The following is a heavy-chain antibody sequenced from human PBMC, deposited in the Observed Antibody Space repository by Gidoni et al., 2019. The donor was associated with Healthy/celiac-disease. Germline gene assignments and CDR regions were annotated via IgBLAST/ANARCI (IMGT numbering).Heavy chain of an antibody. D-gene: IGHD6-6*01. J-gene: IGHJ5*02. V-gene: IGHV4-39*01. Sequence: QLQLQESGPGLVKPSETLSLPCTVSGGSISSSSYYWCWIRQPPGKGLEWIGSIYYSGSTYYNPSLKSRVTISVDTSKNQFSLKLSSVTAADTAGYYCARHVYSSSSGGFDPWGQGTLVTVSS. CDR1: GGSISSSSYY. CDR3: ARHVYSSSSGGFDP. CDR2: IYYSGST.